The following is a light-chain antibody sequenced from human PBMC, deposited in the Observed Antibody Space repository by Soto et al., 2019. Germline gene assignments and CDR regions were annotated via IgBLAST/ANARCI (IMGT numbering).Light chain of an antibody. Sequence: QSVLTQPASVSGSPGQSITISCNGTSSDVGSYNLVSWYQQHPGKAPKLMIYEGSKRPSGVSNRFSGSKSGNTASLTISGLQAEDEADYYCCSYAGSSTSYVFGTGTKVTVL. V-gene: IGLV2-23*01. CDR3: CSYAGSSTSYV. CDR1: SSDVGSYNL. CDR2: EGS. J-gene: IGLJ1*01.